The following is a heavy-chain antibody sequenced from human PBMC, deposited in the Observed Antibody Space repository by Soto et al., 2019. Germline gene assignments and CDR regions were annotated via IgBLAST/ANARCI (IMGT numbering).Heavy chain of an antibody. Sequence: LEPLSLTCTVAGGSISSYYWSWIRQPPGKGLEWIGYIYYSGSTNYNPSLKSRVTISVDTSKNQFSLKLSSVTAADTAVYYCARESPTYYYDSSGYYYNYYGMDVWGQGTTVTVFS. CDR2: IYYSGST. CDR3: ARESPTYYYDSSGYYYNYYGMDV. D-gene: IGHD3-22*01. V-gene: IGHV4-59*01. CDR1: GGSISSYY. J-gene: IGHJ6*02.